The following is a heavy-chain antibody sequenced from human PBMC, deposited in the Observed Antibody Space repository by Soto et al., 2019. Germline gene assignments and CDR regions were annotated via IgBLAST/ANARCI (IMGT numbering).Heavy chain of an antibody. Sequence: SETLSLTSTVSGGSISSYYWSWIRQPPGKGLEWIGYIYYSGSTNYNPSLKSRVTISADSSKNQFSLNLNFVTAAATAVYYCATTIYSSAWSCDLWGQGTLFTVAS. V-gene: IGHV4-59*08. CDR2: IYYSGST. D-gene: IGHD6-19*01. CDR3: ATTIYSSAWSCDL. J-gene: IGHJ5*02. CDR1: GGSISSYY.